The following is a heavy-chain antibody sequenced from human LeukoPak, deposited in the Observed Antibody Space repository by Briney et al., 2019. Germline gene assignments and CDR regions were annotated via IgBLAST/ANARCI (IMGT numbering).Heavy chain of an antibody. Sequence: SETLSLTCAVYGGSFNGFYWSWIRQPPGKGLEWIGEGDHSGGTKYNPSLKSRVTISADSSKNQFSLMLRFVTAADTAVYYCAKNGQSGFSLDPWGQGTVVTVSS. V-gene: IGHV4-34*01. CDR1: GGSFNGFY. CDR2: GDHSGGT. CDR3: AKNGQSGFSLDP. D-gene: IGHD5-12*01. J-gene: IGHJ5*02.